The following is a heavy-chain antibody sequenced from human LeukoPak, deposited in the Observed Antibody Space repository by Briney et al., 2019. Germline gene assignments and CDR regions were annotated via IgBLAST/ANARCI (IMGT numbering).Heavy chain of an antibody. CDR1: GFTFSSYA. D-gene: IGHD2-2*01. CDR3: AKPDLGYCSSTSCYVAAFDI. CDR2: ISGSGGST. Sequence: GGSLRLSYAASGFTFSSYAMSWVRQAPGKGLEWDSAISGSGGSTYYADSVKGRFTISRDNSKNTLYLQMNSLRAEDTAVYYCAKPDLGYCSSTSCYVAAFDIWGQGTMVTVS. J-gene: IGHJ3*02. V-gene: IGHV3-23*01.